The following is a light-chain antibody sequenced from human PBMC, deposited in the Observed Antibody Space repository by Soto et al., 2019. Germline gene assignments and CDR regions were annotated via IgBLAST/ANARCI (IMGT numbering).Light chain of an antibody. V-gene: IGLV1-44*01. CDR1: SSNNGSNT. CDR3: AAWDDSLNGL. CDR2: SNN. J-gene: IGLJ3*02. Sequence: QSVLTQPPSASGTPGQRVTISCSGSSSNNGSNTVNWYQQLPGTAPKLLIYSNNQRPPGVPDRFFGSKFGTFASLAISGLHCEDGADYYCAAWDDSLNGLFAGGTRLTFL.